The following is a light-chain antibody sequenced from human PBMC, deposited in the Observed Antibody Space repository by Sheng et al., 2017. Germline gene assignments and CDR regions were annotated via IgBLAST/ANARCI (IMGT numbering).Light chain of an antibody. CDR3: QQLHSYPFT. CDR1: QVISSS. V-gene: IGKV1-9*01. Sequence: QLTQSPSSLSASVGDRVTITCRASQVISSSLVWYQQTPGMAPKLLVHAASTLQSGVPSRFSGSGSGTDFTLAISSLQPEDVATYFCQQLHSYPFTFGPGT. CDR2: AAS. J-gene: IGKJ3*01.